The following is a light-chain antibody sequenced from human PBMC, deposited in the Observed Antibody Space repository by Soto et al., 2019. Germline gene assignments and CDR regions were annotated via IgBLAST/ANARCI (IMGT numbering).Light chain of an antibody. CDR1: SSDIGAYNS. CDR2: EAS. J-gene: IGLJ1*01. CDR3: NSRGGSRPYYV. Sequence: QSVLTQPASVSWSPGQSITISCTGTSSDIGAYNSVSWYQQYPGRAPKLMIYEASNRPSGVSARFSASKSGNTASLTISGLQAEDEADYYCNSRGGSRPYYVFGTGTKVTVL. V-gene: IGLV2-14*01.